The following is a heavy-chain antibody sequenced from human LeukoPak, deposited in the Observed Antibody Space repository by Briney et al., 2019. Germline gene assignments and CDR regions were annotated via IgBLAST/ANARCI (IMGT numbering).Heavy chain of an antibody. CDR3: ARDLKGNYYGSGSYLPYNWFDP. V-gene: IGHV4-39*02. D-gene: IGHD3-10*01. CDR1: GGSISSSSYY. J-gene: IGHJ5*02. Sequence: SETLSLTCTVSGGSISSSSYYWGWIRQPPGKGLEWIGSIYYSGSTYYNPSLKSRVTISVDTSKNQFSLKLSSVTAADTAVYYCARDLKGNYYGSGSYLPYNWFDPWGQGTLVTVSS. CDR2: IYYSGST.